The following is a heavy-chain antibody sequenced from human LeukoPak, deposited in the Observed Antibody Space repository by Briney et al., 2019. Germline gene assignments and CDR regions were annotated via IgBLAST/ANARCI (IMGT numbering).Heavy chain of an antibody. V-gene: IGHV1-69*13. Sequence: ASVKASCKASGGTFSSYGIAWVRQAPGQGPEWMGAIMPVFGLGNYAQRFEGRVTLTADESTSTAYMDLTSLTSDDTAVYYCARDRSSSSWYSDFDYWGQGTLVTVSS. J-gene: IGHJ4*02. CDR1: GGTFSSYG. CDR2: IMPVFGLG. CDR3: ARDRSSSSWYSDFDY. D-gene: IGHD6-13*01.